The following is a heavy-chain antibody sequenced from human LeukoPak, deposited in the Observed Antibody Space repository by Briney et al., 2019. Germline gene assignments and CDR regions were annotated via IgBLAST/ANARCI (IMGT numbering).Heavy chain of an antibody. CDR1: GFTFSSYA. CDR2: ISGSGGST. V-gene: IGHV3-23*01. J-gene: IGHJ5*02. D-gene: IGHD4-11*01. CDR3: AKSLTITFNWFDP. Sequence: PGGSPRLSCVASGFTFSSYAMSWVRQAPGKGLEWVSVISGSGGSTYYADSVKGRFTISRDNSKNTLYLQMNSLRAEDTAVYCCAKSLTITFNWFDPWGQGTLVTVSS.